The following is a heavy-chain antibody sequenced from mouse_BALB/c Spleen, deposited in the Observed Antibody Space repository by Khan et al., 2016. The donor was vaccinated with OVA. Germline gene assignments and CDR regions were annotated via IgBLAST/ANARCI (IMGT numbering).Heavy chain of an antibody. J-gene: IGHJ3*01. CDR3: ARAFYNGAWFAY. D-gene: IGHD1-3*01. Sequence: QVQLQQSGPGLVAPSQTLSITCTVSGFSLSNYGVHWVRQPPGKGLEWLGVIWAGGSTNHNSALMSRLSISKDDSKSQVVLKMNSLQTDDTAMYYCARAFYNGAWFAYWGQGTLVTVSA. CDR1: GFSLSNYG. V-gene: IGHV2-9*02. CDR2: IWAGGST.